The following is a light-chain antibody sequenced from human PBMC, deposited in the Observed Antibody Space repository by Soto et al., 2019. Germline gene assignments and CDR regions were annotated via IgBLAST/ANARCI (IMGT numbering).Light chain of an antibody. CDR1: QSVSSNY. CDR3: QQYGSSPWT. V-gene: IGKV3-20*01. Sequence: EIVLTQSPGTLSLSPGVRATLSCRASQSVSSNYLAWYQQKPGQAPRPLIYGASSRATGIPDRFSGSGAGTDFTLTISRLESEDFAVYYCQQYGSSPWTFGQGTKVDIK. J-gene: IGKJ1*01. CDR2: GAS.